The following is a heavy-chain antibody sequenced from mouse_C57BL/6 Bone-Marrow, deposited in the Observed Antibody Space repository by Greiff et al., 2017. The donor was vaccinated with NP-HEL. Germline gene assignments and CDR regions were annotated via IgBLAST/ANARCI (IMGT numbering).Heavy chain of an antibody. CDR1: GFTFNTYA. Sequence: EVQGVESGGGLVQPKGSLKLSCAASGFTFNTYAMHWVRQAPGKGLEWVVRIRSKSSNYATYYADSVKDRFTISRDDSQSMLYLQMNNLKTEDTAMYYCVRNYYGSSYAMDYWGQGTSVTVSS. J-gene: IGHJ4*01. CDR2: IRSKSSNYAT. D-gene: IGHD1-1*01. CDR3: VRNYYGSSYAMDY. V-gene: IGHV10-3*01.